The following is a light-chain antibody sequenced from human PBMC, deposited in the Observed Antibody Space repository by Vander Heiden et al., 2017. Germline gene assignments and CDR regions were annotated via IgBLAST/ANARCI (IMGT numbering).Light chain of an antibody. CDR2: DAS. CDR1: QSVSSY. J-gene: IGKJ3*01. Sequence: EIVLTQSPATLSLSPGERATLACRASQSVSSYLAWYQQKPGQAPRLLIYDASNRATGITARFSGSGSGTDFTLTISSLEPEDFAVYYCQQRSNWGVTFGPGTKVDIK. CDR3: QQRSNWGVT. V-gene: IGKV3-11*01.